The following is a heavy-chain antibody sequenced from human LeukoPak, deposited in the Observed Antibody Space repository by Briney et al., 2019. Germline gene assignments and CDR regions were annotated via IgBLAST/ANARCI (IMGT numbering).Heavy chain of an antibody. CDR1: GYAFIGYY. CDR2: INPNSGAT. D-gene: IGHD1-1*01. CDR3: ARETGSTSKYFDY. Sequence: ASVKVSCKASGYAFIGYYIHWLRQAPGQGLEWMGWINPNSGATNYAQNFQGRVTMTRDTSISTAYMELDRLISDDTARYYCARETGSTSKYFDYWGQGALLTVSS. J-gene: IGHJ4*02. V-gene: IGHV1-2*02.